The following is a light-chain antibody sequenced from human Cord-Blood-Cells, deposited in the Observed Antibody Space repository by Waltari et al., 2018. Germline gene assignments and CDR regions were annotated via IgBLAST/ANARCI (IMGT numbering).Light chain of an antibody. CDR3: SSYAGSNNYV. Sequence: QSALTQPPSASGSPGQSVTISCTGTSSDVGGYNYVSWYQQHPGKAPKLFIYEVSKRPSVVPDRFSGSKSGNTASLTVSGLQAEDEADYYCSSYAGSNNYVFGTGTKVTVL. V-gene: IGLV2-8*01. J-gene: IGLJ1*01. CDR2: EVS. CDR1: SSDVGGYNY.